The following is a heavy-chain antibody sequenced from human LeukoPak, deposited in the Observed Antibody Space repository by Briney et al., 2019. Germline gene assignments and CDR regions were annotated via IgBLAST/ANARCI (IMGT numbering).Heavy chain of an antibody. D-gene: IGHD3-3*01. J-gene: IGHJ4*02. CDR1: GFTFSSYW. Sequence: GGSLRLSCAASGFTFSSYWMTWVRQAPGKGLEWVANIRGDGSERFYVGYLKGRFTISRDNAKNSLYLQMNSLRADDTAVYYCVREGPPQGRPWSGWYPFDFWGQGILVTVSS. CDR2: IRGDGSER. V-gene: IGHV3-7*01. CDR3: VREGPPQGRPWSGWYPFDF.